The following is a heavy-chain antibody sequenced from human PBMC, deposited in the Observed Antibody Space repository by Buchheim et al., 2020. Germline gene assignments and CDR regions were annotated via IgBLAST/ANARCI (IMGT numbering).Heavy chain of an antibody. Sequence: EVQLVESGGGLVQPGRSLRLSCTASGFTFGDYAMSWFRQAPGKGLEWVGFIRSKAYGGTTEYAASVKGRFTISRDDSKSIAYLQMNSLKTEDTAVYYCTRDRTMIVVVITDDYYYYYGMDVWGQGTT. J-gene: IGHJ6*02. CDR3: TRDRTMIVVVITDDYYYYYGMDV. V-gene: IGHV3-49*03. CDR1: GFTFGDYA. D-gene: IGHD3-22*01. CDR2: IRSKAYGGTT.